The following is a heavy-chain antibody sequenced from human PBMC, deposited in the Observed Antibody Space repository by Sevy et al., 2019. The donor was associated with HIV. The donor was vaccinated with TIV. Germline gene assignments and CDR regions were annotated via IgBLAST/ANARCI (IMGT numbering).Heavy chain of an antibody. Sequence: GGSLRLTCAASGFTFSNYGMHWVRQAPGKGLEWLAVIWNDGSNKYYADSVKGRFTISRDNSKNTLYLQMNSLIVEDMAVYFCARGGDFNDRSAKRDFDYWGQGTLVTVSS. CDR3: ARGGDFNDRSAKRDFDY. J-gene: IGHJ4*02. CDR2: IWNDGSNK. CDR1: GFTFSNYG. V-gene: IGHV3-33*01. D-gene: IGHD2-21*02.